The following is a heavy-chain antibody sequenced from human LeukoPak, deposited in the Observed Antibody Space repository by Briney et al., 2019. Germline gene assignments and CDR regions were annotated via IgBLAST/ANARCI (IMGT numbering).Heavy chain of an antibody. D-gene: IGHD2-2*01. J-gene: IGHJ5*02. Sequence: GGSLRLSCAASGFTFSSYSMNWVRQAPGKGLEWVSSISSSSSYIYYADSVKGRFTISRDNSKNTLYLQMNSLRAEDTAVYYCANLAGYCSSTSCFYWFDPWGQGTLVTVSS. CDR3: ANLAGYCSSTSCFYWFDP. CDR2: ISSSSSYI. V-gene: IGHV3-21*04. CDR1: GFTFSSYS.